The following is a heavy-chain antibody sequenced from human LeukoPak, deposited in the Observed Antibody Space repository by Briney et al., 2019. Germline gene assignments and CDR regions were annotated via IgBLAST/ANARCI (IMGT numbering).Heavy chain of an antibody. Sequence: SETLSLTCTVSGGSISSYYWSWIRQPPGKGLEWIGYIYYSGSTNYNPSLKSQVTISVDTSKNQFSLKLSSVTAADTAVYYCAREGGNESGSSLDYWGQGTLVTVSS. D-gene: IGHD1-26*01. J-gene: IGHJ4*02. CDR1: GGSISSYY. CDR3: AREGGNESGSSLDY. CDR2: IYYSGST. V-gene: IGHV4-59*01.